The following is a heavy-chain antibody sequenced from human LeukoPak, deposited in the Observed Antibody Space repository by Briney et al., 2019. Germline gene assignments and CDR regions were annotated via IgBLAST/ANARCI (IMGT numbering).Heavy chain of an antibody. CDR2: ISSSGGTI. Sequence: PGGSLRLSCAASGFTFSDYYMSWIRQAPGKGLEWVSYISSSGGTIYYADSVKGRFTISRDNAKNSLYLQMNSLRAEDTAVYYCAKPLYGSGSYHYMDVWGKGTTVTISS. CDR3: AKPLYGSGSYHYMDV. J-gene: IGHJ6*03. D-gene: IGHD3-10*01. V-gene: IGHV3-11*01. CDR1: GFTFSDYY.